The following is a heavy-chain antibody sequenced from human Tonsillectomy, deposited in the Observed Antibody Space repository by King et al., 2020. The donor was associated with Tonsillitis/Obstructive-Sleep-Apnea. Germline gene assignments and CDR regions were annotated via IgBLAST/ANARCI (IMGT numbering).Heavy chain of an antibody. Sequence: QLVQSGGGLVQPGGSLRLSCAASGFTFSSYWMSWVRQAPGKGLEWVANINQDGSEKYYVDSVKGRFTISRDNAKNTLYLQMNSLRAEDTAVYYCARLANWHFNWFDPWGQGTLVTVSS. CDR3: ARLANWHFNWFDP. D-gene: IGHD1-7*01. J-gene: IGHJ5*02. V-gene: IGHV3-7*01. CDR2: INQDGSEK. CDR1: GFTFSSYW.